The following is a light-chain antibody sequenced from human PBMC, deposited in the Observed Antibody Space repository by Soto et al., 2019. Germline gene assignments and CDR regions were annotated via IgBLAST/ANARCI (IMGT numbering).Light chain of an antibody. CDR3: RSYAGCKNWK. V-gene: IGLV2-8*01. CDR1: SLDVGVYKY. J-gene: IGLJ3*02. Sequence: QSALTQPPSASGSPGQSVTISCTATSLDVGVYKYVYWHQQYSGKAPKLTIYEVTNRPSGVPDRFTGSKSGNTAFLTVSGLQAEDENGYYCRSYAGCKNWKFSGGAKVPV. CDR2: EVT.